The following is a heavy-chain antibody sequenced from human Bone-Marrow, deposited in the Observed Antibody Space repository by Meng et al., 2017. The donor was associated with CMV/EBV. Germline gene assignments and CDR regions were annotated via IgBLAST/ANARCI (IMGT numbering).Heavy chain of an antibody. CDR1: GFTFSNCE. D-gene: IGHD1-26*01. Sequence: GESLKISCAASGFTFSNCEMNWVRQAPGKGLVWVSRINSDGSSTSYADSVKGRFTISRDNAKNTLYLQMNSLRAEDTAVYYCARDAAPWRGATPDYWGQGTLVTVSS. V-gene: IGHV3-74*01. J-gene: IGHJ4*02. CDR2: INSDGSST. CDR3: ARDAAPWRGATPDY.